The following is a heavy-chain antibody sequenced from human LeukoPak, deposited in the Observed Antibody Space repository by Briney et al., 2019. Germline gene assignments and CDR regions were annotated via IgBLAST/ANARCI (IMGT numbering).Heavy chain of an antibody. J-gene: IGHJ6*02. D-gene: IGHD2-21*02. V-gene: IGHV4-34*01. CDR1: GGSFSGYY. CDR2: MYLYCSS. Sequence: SETLSLTCAVYGGSFSGYYWSWIRQPPGQGLEWIGEMYLYCSSNSYPSLKGRVTISVDTSKHQFSLKLSSVTAADPAVYYCARSGSHIVVVTAHSSPRGYYSYGMDVWGQGTTVT. CDR3: ARSGSHIVVVTAHSSPRGYYSYGMDV.